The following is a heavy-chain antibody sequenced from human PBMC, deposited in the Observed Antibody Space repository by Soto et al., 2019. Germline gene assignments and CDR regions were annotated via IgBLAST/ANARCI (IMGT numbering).Heavy chain of an antibody. J-gene: IGHJ3*02. CDR3: ASSTGLSQLVHNAFDI. CDR1: GGSISSGGYY. D-gene: IGHD6-13*01. Sequence: SETLSLTCTVSGGSISSGGYYWSWIRQHPGKGLEWFGYIYYSGSTYYNPSLKSRVTISVGTSKNQFSLKLSSVTAADTAVYYCASSTGLSQLVHNAFDIWGQGTMVTVSS. V-gene: IGHV4-31*03. CDR2: IYYSGST.